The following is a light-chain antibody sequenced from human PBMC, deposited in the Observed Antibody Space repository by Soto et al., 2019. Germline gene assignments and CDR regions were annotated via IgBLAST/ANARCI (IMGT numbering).Light chain of an antibody. Sequence: EIVLTQSPGTLSLSPGERATLSCRASQSITNNLAWYQQRPGQAPRLLIYGASTRATGVPARFSGSGSGTEFTLTISSLQSEDFATYYCQHFNNWPPELTFGGGTKVDIK. CDR3: QHFNNWPPELT. CDR1: QSITNN. CDR2: GAS. J-gene: IGKJ4*01. V-gene: IGKV3-15*01.